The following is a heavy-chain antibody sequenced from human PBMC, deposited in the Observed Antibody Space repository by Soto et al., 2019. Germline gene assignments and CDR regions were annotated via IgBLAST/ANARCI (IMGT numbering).Heavy chain of an antibody. Sequence: QVQLQESGPGLVKPSQTLSLTCTVSGGSISSDDYYWSWIRQPPGKGLEWIGYIHYSGSTFYNPSLKSRVSTSGDTSKGQFSLKLSSVTAADTAVYYCARESLAYCGGDCYSSPFDYWGQGVLVTVSS. D-gene: IGHD2-21*02. CDR2: IHYSGST. V-gene: IGHV4-31*03. CDR3: ARESLAYCGGDCYSSPFDY. J-gene: IGHJ4*02. CDR1: GGSISSDDYY.